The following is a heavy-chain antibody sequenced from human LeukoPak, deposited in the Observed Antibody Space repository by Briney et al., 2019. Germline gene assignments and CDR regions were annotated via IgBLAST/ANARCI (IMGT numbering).Heavy chain of an antibody. V-gene: IGHV3-21*01. Sequence: GGSLRLSCAASGFTFSSYSMNWVRQAPGKGLEWVSSISSSSSYIYYADSVKGRFTISRDNAKNSLYLQMNSLRAEDTAVYYCARDCSGGGCYAYWGRGTLVTVSS. D-gene: IGHD2-15*01. J-gene: IGHJ4*02. CDR1: GFTFSSYS. CDR2: ISSSSSYI. CDR3: ARDCSGGGCYAY.